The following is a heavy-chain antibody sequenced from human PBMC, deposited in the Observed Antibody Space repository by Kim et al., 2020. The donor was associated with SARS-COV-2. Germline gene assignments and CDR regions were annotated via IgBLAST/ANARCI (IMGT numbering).Heavy chain of an antibody. J-gene: IGHJ4*02. CDR2: INHSGST. CDR1: GGSFSGYY. CDR3: ARALRSPGYYYDSSGYLTPPDY. V-gene: IGHV4-34*01. Sequence: SETLSLTCAVYGGSFSGYYWSWIRQPPGKGLEWIGEINHSGSTNYNPSLKSRVTISVDTSKNQFSLKLSSVTAADMAVYYCARALRSPGYYYDSSGYLTPPDYWGQGTLVTVSS. D-gene: IGHD3-22*01.